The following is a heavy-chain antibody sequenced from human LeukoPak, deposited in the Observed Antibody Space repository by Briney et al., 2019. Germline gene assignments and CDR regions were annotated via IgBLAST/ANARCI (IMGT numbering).Heavy chain of an antibody. CDR3: ARGGKATVVTM. CDR1: GGSISSYY. Sequence: SETLSLTCTVSGGSISSYYWSWIRQPAGKGLEWIGRIYSSGSTNYSPSLKSRVSMSVDTSKNQFSLKLTSVTAADTAVYYCARGGKATVVTMWGQGILVTVSS. V-gene: IGHV4-4*07. J-gene: IGHJ4*02. CDR2: IYSSGST. D-gene: IGHD4-23*01.